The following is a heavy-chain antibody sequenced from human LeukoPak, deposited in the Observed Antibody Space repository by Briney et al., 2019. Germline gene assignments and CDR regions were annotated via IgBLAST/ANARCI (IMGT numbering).Heavy chain of an antibody. D-gene: IGHD4-17*01. CDR3: VRDRSRTTVTRFDS. CDR1: RFSLSNFW. CDR2: INEDGSER. V-gene: IGHV3-7*01. J-gene: IGHJ4*02. Sequence: PGESLRLSCVASRFSLSNFWMIWVRQAPGKGLEWVANINEDGSERNYVDSVKGRFTISRDNAKNSLYLQMDSLRAEDTAVYYCVRDRSRTTVTRFDSWGQGTLVTVSS.